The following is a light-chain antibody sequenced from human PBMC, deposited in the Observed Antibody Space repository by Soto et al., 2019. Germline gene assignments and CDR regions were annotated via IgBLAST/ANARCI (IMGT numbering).Light chain of an antibody. J-gene: IGLJ2*01. CDR2: SDD. Sequence: QSVLNQPPSASGTPGQRVTISCSGSNSNIGDKAVTWYQQIPGTAPKVVIHSDDQRPSGVPDRFSGSKSGNSASLAISAVQSEDEADYFCASWDDSLTLVFGGGTKLTVL. CDR1: NSNIGDKA. CDR3: ASWDDSLTLV. V-gene: IGLV1-44*01.